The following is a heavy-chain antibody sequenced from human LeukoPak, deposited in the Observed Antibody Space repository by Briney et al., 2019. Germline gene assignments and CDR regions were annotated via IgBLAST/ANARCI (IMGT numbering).Heavy chain of an antibody. D-gene: IGHD3-22*01. J-gene: IGHJ5*02. V-gene: IGHV3-53*01. Sequence: GGSLRLSCAASWFTVSSNYMSWVRQAPGKGLECVSVIYSGGNTYYADSVKGRFTISRDNSKNTLYLQMNSLRAEDTAVYYCARGRDYYDSSGYYYGWFDPWGQGTLVTVSS. CDR1: WFTVSSNY. CDR2: IYSGGNT. CDR3: ARGRDYYDSSGYYYGWFDP.